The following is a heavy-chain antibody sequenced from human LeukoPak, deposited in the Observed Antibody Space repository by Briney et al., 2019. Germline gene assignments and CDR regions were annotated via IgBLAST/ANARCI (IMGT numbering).Heavy chain of an antibody. CDR1: GGSFSGYY. Sequence: SETLCLTCAVYGGSFSGYYWSWIRQPPGKGLEWIGEINHSGSTNYNPSLKSRVTISVDTSKNQFSLKLSSVTAADTAVYYCARGGIAARPVRIWVVDYWGQGTLVTVSS. CDR3: ARGGIAARPVRIWVVDY. CDR2: INHSGST. J-gene: IGHJ4*02. V-gene: IGHV4-34*01. D-gene: IGHD6-6*01.